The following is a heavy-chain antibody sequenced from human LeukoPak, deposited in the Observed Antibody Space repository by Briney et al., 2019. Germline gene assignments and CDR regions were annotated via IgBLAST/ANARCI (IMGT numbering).Heavy chain of an antibody. CDR3: ANLAYCSSTSCARAFDI. Sequence: PGDSDTRYSPSFQGQVTISADKSISTAYLQWSSLKASDTAMYYCANLAYCSSTSCARAFDIWGQGTMVTVSS. V-gene: IGHV5-51*01. CDR2: PGDSDT. D-gene: IGHD2-2*01. J-gene: IGHJ3*02.